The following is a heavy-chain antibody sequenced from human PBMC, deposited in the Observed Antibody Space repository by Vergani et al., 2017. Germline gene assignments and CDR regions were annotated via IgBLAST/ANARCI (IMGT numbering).Heavy chain of an antibody. D-gene: IGHD6-13*01. CDR2: IYPGDSDT. J-gene: IGHJ4*02. CDR3: ARQMEEAIAAAARDDY. Sequence: EVQLVQSGAEVKKPGESLKISCKGSGYSFTSYWIGWVRQMPGKGLEWMGIIYPGDSDTRYSPSFQGQVTISADKSISTAYLQWSSLKASDTAMYYCARQMEEAIAAAARDDYWGQGTLVTVSS. V-gene: IGHV5-51*03. CDR1: GYSFTSYW.